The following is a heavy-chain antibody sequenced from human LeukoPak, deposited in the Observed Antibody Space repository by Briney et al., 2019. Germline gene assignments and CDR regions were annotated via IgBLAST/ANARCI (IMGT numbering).Heavy chain of an antibody. J-gene: IGHJ3*02. Sequence: GGSLRLSCAASGFTFSSYAMSWVRQAPGKGLEWVSAISGSGGSTYYADSVKGRFTISRDNSKNTLYLQMNSLRAEDTAVYYCAKDSSLDYYDSSGSTGDAFDIWGQGTMVTVSS. CDR3: AKDSSLDYYDSSGSTGDAFDI. V-gene: IGHV3-23*01. CDR1: GFTFSSYA. D-gene: IGHD3-22*01. CDR2: ISGSGGST.